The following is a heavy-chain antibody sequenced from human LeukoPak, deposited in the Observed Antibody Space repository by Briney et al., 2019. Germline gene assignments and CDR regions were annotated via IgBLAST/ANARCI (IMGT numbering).Heavy chain of an antibody. V-gene: IGHV4-4*02. CDR1: GGSISSSNW. D-gene: IGHD3-22*01. J-gene: IGHJ5*02. Sequence: PSETLSLTCAVSGGSISSSNWWSWVRQPPGEGLEWIGEIYHSGSTNYNPSLKSRVTISVDKSKNQFSLKLSSVTAADTAVYYCARSHDSSRDWFDPWGQGTLVTVSS. CDR3: ARSHDSSRDWFDP. CDR2: IYHSGST.